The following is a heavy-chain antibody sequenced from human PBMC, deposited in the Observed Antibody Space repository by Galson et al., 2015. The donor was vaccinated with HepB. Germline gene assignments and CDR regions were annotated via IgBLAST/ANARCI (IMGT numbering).Heavy chain of an antibody. D-gene: IGHD3/OR15-3a*01. CDR1: GFTFSNAW. J-gene: IGHJ3*02. Sequence: SLRLSCAASGFTFSNAWMSWVRQAPGKGLEWVGRIKSKTDGGTIDYAAPVKGSFTISRDDSKNTLYLQMNSLKTEDTAVYYCTTGLDWTSDAFDIWGQGTIVTGSS. CDR3: TTGLDWTSDAFDI. CDR2: IKSKTDGGTI. V-gene: IGHV3-15*01.